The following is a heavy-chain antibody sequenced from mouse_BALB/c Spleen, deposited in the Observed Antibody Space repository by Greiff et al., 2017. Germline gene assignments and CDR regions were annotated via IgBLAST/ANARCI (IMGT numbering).Heavy chain of an antibody. D-gene: IGHD4-1*01. V-gene: IGHV14-1*02. CDR1: GFNIKDYY. CDR3: AVTGTLYAMDY. Sequence: VQLKQSGAELVRPGALVKLSCKASGFNIKDYYMHWVKQRPEQGLEWIGWIDPENGNTIYDPKFQGKASITADTSSNTAYLQLSSLTSEDTAVYYCAVTGTLYAMDYWGQGTSVTVSS. CDR2: IDPENGNT. J-gene: IGHJ4*01.